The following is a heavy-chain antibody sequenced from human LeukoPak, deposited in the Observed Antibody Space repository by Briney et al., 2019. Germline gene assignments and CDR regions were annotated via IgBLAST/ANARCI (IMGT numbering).Heavy chain of an antibody. Sequence: ASVKVSCKASGGTFSSYAISWVRQAPGQGLGWMGGIIPIFGTANYAQKFQGRVTITADESTSTAYMELSSLRSEDTAVYYCARDPTRPGLRFLEWFPHAFDIWGQGTMVTVSS. CDR2: IIPIFGTA. D-gene: IGHD3-3*01. J-gene: IGHJ3*02. CDR1: GGTFSSYA. V-gene: IGHV1-69*13. CDR3: ARDPTRPGLRFLEWFPHAFDI.